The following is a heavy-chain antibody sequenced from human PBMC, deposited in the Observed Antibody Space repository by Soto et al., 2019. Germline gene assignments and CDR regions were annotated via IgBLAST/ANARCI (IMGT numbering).Heavy chain of an antibody. V-gene: IGHV3-33*01. CDR2: IWHDGSKK. CDR3: ARDLCSGGYCFDS. J-gene: IGHJ4*02. CDR1: GFTFSIYG. Sequence: GSLRLSCTTSGFTFSIYGMHWVRQAPGKGLEWVAAIWHDGSKKYYADSVRGRFTISRDDSKNTLYLEMNSLRAEDTAVYQCARDLCSGGYCFDSWGEGTLVTVSS. D-gene: IGHD2-15*01.